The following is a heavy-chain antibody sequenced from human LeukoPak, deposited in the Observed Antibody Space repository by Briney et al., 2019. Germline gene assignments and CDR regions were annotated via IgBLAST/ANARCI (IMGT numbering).Heavy chain of an antibody. CDR3: ARDRHCANGVCHSPPGMDV. J-gene: IGHJ6*02. CDR1: GFTFSSYG. Sequence: GGSLRLSCAASGFTFSSYGMHWVRQAPGKGLEWVADIWFDGKNEHFADSVKGRFTISRDNSKSTMYLQINSLRAEDTAVYYCARDRHCANGVCHSPPGMDVWGQGTTVTVSS. V-gene: IGHV3-33*01. CDR2: IWFDGKNE. D-gene: IGHD2-8*01.